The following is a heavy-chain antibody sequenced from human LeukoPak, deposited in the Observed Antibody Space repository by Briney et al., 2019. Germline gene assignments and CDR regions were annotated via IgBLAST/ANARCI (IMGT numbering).Heavy chain of an antibody. Sequence: ASVKVSCKASGGTFSSYAISWMRQAPGQGLEWMGGIIPIFGTANYAQKFQGRVTITADESTSTAYMELSSLRSEDTAVYYCARDTGPYCSSTSCYALDYWGQGTLVTVSS. CDR2: IIPIFGTA. J-gene: IGHJ4*02. CDR3: ARDTGPYCSSTSCYALDY. D-gene: IGHD2-2*01. CDR1: GGTFSSYA. V-gene: IGHV1-69*13.